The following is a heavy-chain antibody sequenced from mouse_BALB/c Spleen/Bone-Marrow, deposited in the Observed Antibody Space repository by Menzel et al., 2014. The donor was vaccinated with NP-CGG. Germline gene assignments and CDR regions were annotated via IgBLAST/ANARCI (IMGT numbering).Heavy chain of an antibody. J-gene: IGHJ3*01. D-gene: IGHD1-2*01. CDR3: ARATTAGFAY. V-gene: IGHV1S29*02. CDR2: IYPYNGGT. Sequence: VQLQQSGPELVKPGASVKISCMASGYTFTDYNMHWVKQSHGKSLVWIGYIYPYNGGTGYNQKFKSKATLTVDNSSSTAYMELRSLTSEDSAVYYCARATTAGFAYWGQGTLVTVSA. CDR1: GYTFTDYN.